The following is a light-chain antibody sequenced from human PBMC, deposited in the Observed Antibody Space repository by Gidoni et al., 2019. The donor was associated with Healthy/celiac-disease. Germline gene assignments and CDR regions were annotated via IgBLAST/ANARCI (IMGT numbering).Light chain of an antibody. CDR1: QSVLYSSNNKNY. V-gene: IGKV4-1*01. J-gene: IGKJ4*01. CDR2: CAS. CDR3: QQYYSTLT. Sequence: DIVMTQSPDSLAVSLGERATIYCKSSQSVLYSSNNKNYLAWYQQKPGQPPKLLIYCASTREAGVPDRCSGSGSGKDFILTISSLQDEDVAVYYCQQYYSTLTFGGXTKVEIK.